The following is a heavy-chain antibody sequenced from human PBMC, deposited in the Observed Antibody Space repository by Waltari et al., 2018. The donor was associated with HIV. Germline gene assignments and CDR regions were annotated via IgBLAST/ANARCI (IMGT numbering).Heavy chain of an antibody. Sequence: EVQLVESGGGLVQPGGSLRLSCAASGFTFSSYSMNWVRQAPGRGLEWRSYSTSDGRAKVYADSVKGRFTISRDNAKKSLYLEMNSLRDEDTAVYYCARDDQWAFDYWGQGTLVIVSS. V-gene: IGHV3-48*02. J-gene: IGHJ4*02. CDR2: STSDGRAK. CDR3: ARDDQWAFDY. CDR1: GFTFSSYS. D-gene: IGHD1-26*01.